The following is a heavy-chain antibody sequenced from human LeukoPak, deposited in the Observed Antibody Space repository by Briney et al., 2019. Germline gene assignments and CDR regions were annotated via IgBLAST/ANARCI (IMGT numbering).Heavy chain of an antibody. V-gene: IGHV1-8*02. D-gene: IGHD3-10*01. CDR3: ARDLRYYGSGSYRY. J-gene: IGHJ4*02. CDR1: GYTFTNYV. Sequence: ASVKVSCKASGYTFTNYVINWVRQATGQGLEWMGWMNPNNDNTGYAQKFQGRVTMTRDTSISTAYMELSRLRSDDTAVYYCARDLRYYGSGSYRYWGQGTLVTVSS. CDR2: MNPNNDNT.